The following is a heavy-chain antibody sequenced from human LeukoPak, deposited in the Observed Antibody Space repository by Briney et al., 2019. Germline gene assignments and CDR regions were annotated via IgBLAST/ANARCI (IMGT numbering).Heavy chain of an antibody. V-gene: IGHV3-48*04. CDR2: ISSTGGTI. CDR1: GFTFSSNS. J-gene: IGHJ4*02. Sequence: PGGSLRLSCAASGFTFSSNSMNWVRQAPGKGLEWVSYISSTGGTIYYADSMKGRFTISRDNAKNSLYLQMNSLRVEDTAVYYCAKDPPYFGGTIFGVVIGGGYLDYWGQGTLVTVSS. D-gene: IGHD3-3*01. CDR3: AKDPPYFGGTIFGVVIGGGYLDY.